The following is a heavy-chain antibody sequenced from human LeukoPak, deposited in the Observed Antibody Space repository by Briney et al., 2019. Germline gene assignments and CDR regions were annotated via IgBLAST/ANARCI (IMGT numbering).Heavy chain of an antibody. V-gene: IGHV3-23*01. CDR3: AKTKIVATFFDY. D-gene: IGHD5-12*01. J-gene: IGHJ4*02. Sequence: GGSLRLSCAASGFTFSNYAMSWVRQAPGKGLEWVSGISDSGDSTYYADSVKGRFTISRGNSKNTLYLQMNSLRAEDTAIYYCAKTKIVATFFDYWGQGTLVTVSS. CDR1: GFTFSNYA. CDR2: ISDSGDST.